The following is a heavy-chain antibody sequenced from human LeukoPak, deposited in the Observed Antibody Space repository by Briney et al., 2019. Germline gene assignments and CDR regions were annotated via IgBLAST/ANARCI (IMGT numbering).Heavy chain of an antibody. CDR1: GFTFNTYG. CDR3: ARGAYSYGPYDGLDI. D-gene: IGHD5-18*01. CDR2: INYDERKK. Sequence: VGSLRLSCVASGFTFNTYGMHWVRQAPGKGLEWVAFINYDERKKNYIDSVKGRFTISRDNSRNTLYLEMNSLGAEDKAMYYCARGAYSYGPYDGLDIWGPGTMATVSS. V-gene: IGHV3-30*02. J-gene: IGHJ3*02.